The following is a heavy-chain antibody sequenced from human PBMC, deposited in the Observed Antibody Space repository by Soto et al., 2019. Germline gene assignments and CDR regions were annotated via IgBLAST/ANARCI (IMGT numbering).Heavy chain of an antibody. CDR2: ISGSDDST. J-gene: IGHJ4*02. Sequence: GGSLRLSCAVYGFTLSSYAMNWVRQAPGKGLEWVSGISGSDDSTRYANSAKGRFTISRDNSKNTLYLQMNSLRVEDTAVYYCAKGKPGVILAVPLDCWGQGSLVTVSS. V-gene: IGHV3-23*01. CDR1: GFTLSSYA. D-gene: IGHD2-2*01. CDR3: AKGKPGVILAVPLDC.